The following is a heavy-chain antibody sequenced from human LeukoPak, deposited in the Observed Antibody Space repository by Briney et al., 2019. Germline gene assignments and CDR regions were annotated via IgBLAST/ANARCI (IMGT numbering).Heavy chain of an antibody. J-gene: IGHJ4*02. CDR1: GFTFSSYG. V-gene: IGHV3-23*01. D-gene: IGHD2-21*02. Sequence: GGSLRLSCAASGFTFSSYGIHWVRQAPGKGLEWVSGINGSGGKTFYAESVRGRFTISRDNSKNTVNLQMNSLRAEDTAVYYCASRDPCSGGDCFGLGYWGQGTLVTVSS. CDR3: ASRDPCSGGDCFGLGY. CDR2: INGSGGKT.